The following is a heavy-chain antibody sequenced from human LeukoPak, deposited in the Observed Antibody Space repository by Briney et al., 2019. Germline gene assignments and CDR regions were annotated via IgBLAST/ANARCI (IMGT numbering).Heavy chain of an antibody. D-gene: IGHD2-15*01. CDR3: ARERYXSGGSCYKVDP. Sequence: SETLSLTCTVSGGSISSGGYYWSWIRQHPGKGLEWIGYIYYSGSTYYNPSLKSRVTISVDTSKNQFSLKLSSVTAADTAVYYXARERYXSGGSCYKVDPWGQGTLVTVSS. J-gene: IGHJ5*02. CDR1: GGSISSGGYY. V-gene: IGHV4-31*03. CDR2: IYYSGST.